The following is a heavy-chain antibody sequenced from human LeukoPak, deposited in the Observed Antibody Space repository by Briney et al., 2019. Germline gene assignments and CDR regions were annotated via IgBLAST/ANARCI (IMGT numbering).Heavy chain of an antibody. CDR3: ARTGYIDEGFDY. V-gene: IGHV3-7*04. J-gene: IGHJ4*02. CDR1: GFTFSSYW. CDR2: INQDASSI. Sequence: GGSLRLSCAASGFTFSSYWMSWVRQAPDKGLEWVANINQDASSINYAGSVKGRFTISRDNAKKSLYLQMNSLRAEDTAVYYCARTGYIDEGFDYWGQGTLVTVSS. D-gene: IGHD1-1*01.